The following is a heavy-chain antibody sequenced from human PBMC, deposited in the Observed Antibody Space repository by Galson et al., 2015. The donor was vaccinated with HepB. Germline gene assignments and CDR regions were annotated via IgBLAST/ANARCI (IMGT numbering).Heavy chain of an antibody. CDR1: GFTFGDYA. CDR3: TRVPTMVRGVPDYYYYYGMDV. CDR2: IGSKPYGGTT. D-gene: IGHD3-10*01. J-gene: IGHJ6*02. Sequence: SLRLSCAASGFTFGDYAMSWVRQAPGKVLEWVGFIGSKPYGGTTEYAASVKGRFTISRDESKSFAYLQMNSLKTEDTAVYYCTRVPTMVRGVPDYYYYYGMDVWGHGTTVTVSS. V-gene: IGHV3-49*04.